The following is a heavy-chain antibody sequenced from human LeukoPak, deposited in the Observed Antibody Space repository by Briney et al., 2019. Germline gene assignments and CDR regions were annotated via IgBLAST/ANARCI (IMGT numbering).Heavy chain of an antibody. J-gene: IGHJ6*02. CDR2: IYSSGTT. V-gene: IGHV4-61*10. CDR1: GGSVSSGSYY. D-gene: IGHD6-25*01. Sequence: SETLSLTCTVSGGSVSSGSYYWTWIRQPAGNGLEWIGRIYSSGTTPYNPSLKSRVAMSVDTSRNQFSLKLNSVTAADTAVYYCARVSPIAAAGSSYYYAIDVWGQGTTVTVSS. CDR3: ARVSPIAAAGSSYYYAIDV.